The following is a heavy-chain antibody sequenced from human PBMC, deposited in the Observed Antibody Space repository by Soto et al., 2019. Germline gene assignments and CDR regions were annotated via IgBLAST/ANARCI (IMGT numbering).Heavy chain of an antibody. Sequence: QVQLQESGTGLVKPSETLSLTCTVSGGSISSYYWTWIRQPPGKRLEWIGYVYYSGSTNYNPSLKSRVTISVDMSKNQFSLKLSSVTAADTAVYYCARATVTTSDDAFDIWGQGTMVTVSS. J-gene: IGHJ3*02. D-gene: IGHD4-17*01. CDR3: ARATVTTSDDAFDI. CDR1: GGSISSYY. V-gene: IGHV4-59*01. CDR2: VYYSGST.